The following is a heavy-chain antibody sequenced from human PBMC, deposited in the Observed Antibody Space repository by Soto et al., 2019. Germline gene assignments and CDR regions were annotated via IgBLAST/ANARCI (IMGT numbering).Heavy chain of an antibody. CDR2: IYYSGST. CDR3: ARVLPQPAPFDL. Sequence: SETLSLTCTVSGGSISSGGYYWSWIRQHPGKGLEWIGYIYYSGSTYYNPSLKSRVTISVDTSKNQFSLKLSSVTAADTAVYYCARVLPQPAPFDLWGQGTLVTVSS. J-gene: IGHJ5*02. CDR1: GGSISSGGYY. V-gene: IGHV4-31*03.